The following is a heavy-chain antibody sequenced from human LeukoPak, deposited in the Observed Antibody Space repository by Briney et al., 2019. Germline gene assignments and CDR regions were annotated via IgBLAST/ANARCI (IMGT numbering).Heavy chain of an antibody. CDR1: GGSISSYY. CDR2: IYYSGST. J-gene: IGHJ3*02. D-gene: IGHD6-19*01. V-gene: IGHV4-59*01. Sequence: SETLSLTCTVSGGSISSYYWSWIRQPPGKGLEWIGYIYYSGSTNYNPSLKSRVTISVGTSKNQFSLKLSSVTAADTAVYYCAREVAVAGTRGGAFDIWGQGTMVTVSS. CDR3: AREVAVAGTRGGAFDI.